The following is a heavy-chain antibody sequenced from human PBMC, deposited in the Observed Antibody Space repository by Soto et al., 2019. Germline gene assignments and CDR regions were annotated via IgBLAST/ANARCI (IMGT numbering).Heavy chain of an antibody. V-gene: IGHV4-4*02. J-gene: IGHJ4*02. CDR1: GASISSSNW. CDR2: IFHSGST. CDR3: ARRRGFFDY. Sequence: QVQLQESGPGLVKPSGTLSLTCAVSGASISSSNWWSWVRQPPGKGLEWIGEIFHSGSTIYSPSLKSRVTMSVDKSKNQFFLKLRSVTAADTAVFYCARRRGFFDYWGQGTLVTVSS.